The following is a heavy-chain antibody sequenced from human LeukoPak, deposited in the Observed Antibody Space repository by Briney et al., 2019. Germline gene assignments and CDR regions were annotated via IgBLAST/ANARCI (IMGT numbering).Heavy chain of an antibody. V-gene: IGHV3-21*01. CDR2: IRSGSGYI. CDR3: VRGGSITAGGVPNWFDP. J-gene: IGHJ5*02. Sequence: GGSLRLSCAASGFTFSSYSMNWVRQAPGKGLEGVSSIRSGSGYIYYADSVKGRSTISRDNAKNSLYLQMNSLRVEDTAVYYCVRGGSITAGGVPNWFDPWGQGTLVTVSS. D-gene: IGHD6-13*01. CDR1: GFTFSSYS.